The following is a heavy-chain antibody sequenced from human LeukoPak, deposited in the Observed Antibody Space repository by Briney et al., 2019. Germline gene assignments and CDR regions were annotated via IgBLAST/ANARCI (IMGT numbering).Heavy chain of an antibody. CDR3: ASAPVVGNAEAF. CDR2: ISGSGSST. J-gene: IGHJ4*02. D-gene: IGHD1-26*01. CDR1: GFTFSSYA. V-gene: IGHV3-23*01. Sequence: GGSLRLSCAASGFTFSSYAMSWVRQAPGKGLEWVSVISGSGSSTYADAVKGRFTISRDNSKNTLYLQMTSLGVEDTAVYFCASAPVVGNAEAFWGQGTLVTVSS.